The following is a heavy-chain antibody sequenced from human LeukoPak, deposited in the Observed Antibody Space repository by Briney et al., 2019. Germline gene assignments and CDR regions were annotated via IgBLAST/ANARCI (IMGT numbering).Heavy chain of an antibody. CDR2: IYTSGST. CDR3: ARDRSSSWPMYYFDH. Sequence: ASETLSLTCTVSCGSISSYYWRWIRQPAGKGLEWIGRIYTSGSTNYNPSLKSRVTMSVDTSKNQFSLKLSSVTAADTAVYYCARDRSSSWPMYYFDHWGQGTLVTVSS. D-gene: IGHD6-13*01. CDR1: CGSISSYY. V-gene: IGHV4-4*07. J-gene: IGHJ4*02.